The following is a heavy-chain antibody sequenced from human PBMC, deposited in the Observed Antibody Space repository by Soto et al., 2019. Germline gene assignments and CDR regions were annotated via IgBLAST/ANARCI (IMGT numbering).Heavy chain of an antibody. J-gene: IGHJ3*02. CDR3: ERGGYSYAFDI. CDR2: IYSGGST. CDR1: GFTVSSNY. Sequence: GGSLRLSCAASGFTVSSNYMSWVRQAPGKGLEWVSVIYSGGSTYYADSVKGRFTISRDNSKNTLYLQMNSLRAEDTAVYYCERGGYSYAFDIWGQGTMVTVSS. D-gene: IGHD5-18*01. V-gene: IGHV3-53*01.